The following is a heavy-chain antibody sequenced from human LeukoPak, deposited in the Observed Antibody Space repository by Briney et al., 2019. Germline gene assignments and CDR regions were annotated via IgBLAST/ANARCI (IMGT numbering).Heavy chain of an antibody. D-gene: IGHD3-10*01. CDR2: IISLFGTP. J-gene: IGHJ5*02. CDR3: ASFGHGAA. CDR1: GGIFINFG. V-gene: IGHV1-69*05. Sequence: GASVEVSCKASGGIFINFGISWVRQAPGQGLEWMGRIISLFGTPNYAQKFQGRVTITTDESTSTAYMDLSSLRSEDTAVYYCASFGHGAAWGQGTLVTVSS.